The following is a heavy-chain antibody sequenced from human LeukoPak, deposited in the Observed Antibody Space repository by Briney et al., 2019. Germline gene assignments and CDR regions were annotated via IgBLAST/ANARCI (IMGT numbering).Heavy chain of an antibody. CDR1: GGSISSSNW. Sequence: SGTLSLTCAVSGGSISSSNWWSWVRQPPGKGLEWIGEIYHSGSTNYNPSLKSRVTISVDKSKNQFSLKLSSVTAADTAVYYCARVNINNWHSCDYWGQGTLVTVSS. J-gene: IGHJ4*02. CDR2: IYHSGST. CDR3: ARVNINNWHSCDY. D-gene: IGHD1-1*01. V-gene: IGHV4-4*02.